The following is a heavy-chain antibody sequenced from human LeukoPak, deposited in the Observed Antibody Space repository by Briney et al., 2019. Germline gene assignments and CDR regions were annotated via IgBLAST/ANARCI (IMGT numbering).Heavy chain of an antibody. V-gene: IGHV4-59*12. D-gene: IGHD6-13*01. CDR1: GGSIRSYY. Sequence: PSETLSLTCTVSGGSIRSYYWSWIRQPPGKGLEWIAYIYYSGSTNYNPSLKSRVTMSVDTSKNQFSLKLSSVTAADTAVYYCARLTTYSSSRGPWDDAFDTWGQGTMVTVSS. CDR2: IYYSGST. CDR3: ARLTTYSSSRGPWDDAFDT. J-gene: IGHJ3*02.